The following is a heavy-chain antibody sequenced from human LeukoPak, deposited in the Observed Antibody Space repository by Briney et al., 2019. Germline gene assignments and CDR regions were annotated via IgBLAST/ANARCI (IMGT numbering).Heavy chain of an antibody. CDR3: ARVEGYRASYGSGIGDV. V-gene: IGHV3-33*01. D-gene: IGHD3-10*01. CDR1: GFTFSSYG. CDR2: IWYDGSNK. J-gene: IGHJ6*02. Sequence: PGGSLRLSCAASGFTFSSYGMHWVRQAPGKGLEWVAVIWYDGSNKYYADSVKGRFTISRDNSKNTLYLQMNSLRAEDTAVYYCARVEGYRASYGSGIGDVWGQGTTVTVSS.